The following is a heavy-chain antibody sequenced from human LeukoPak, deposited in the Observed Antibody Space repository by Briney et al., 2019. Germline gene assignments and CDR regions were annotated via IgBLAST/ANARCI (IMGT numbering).Heavy chain of an antibody. CDR1: GITFSSYG. CDR3: ANTSPTVTSLFDY. D-gene: IGHD4-17*01. J-gene: IGHJ4*02. CDR2: IRYDGSNK. Sequence: GVSLRLSCAASGITFSSYGMHWVRQAPGKGLEWVAFIRYDGSNKYYADSVKGRFTISRDNSKNTLYLQMNSLRAEDTALYYCANTSPTVTSLFDYWGQGTLVTVSS. V-gene: IGHV3-30*02.